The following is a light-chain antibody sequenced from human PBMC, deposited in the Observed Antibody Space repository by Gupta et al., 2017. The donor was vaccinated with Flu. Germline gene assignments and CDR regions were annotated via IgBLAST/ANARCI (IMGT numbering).Light chain of an antibody. CDR2: SNN. Sequence: QSVLTQPPSASGTPGQRVTISCSGSSSNVGSNTVNWYQQLPGTAPKLLIYSNNQRPSGVPARFSVSKSGTSASLAISGLQSEDEADYYCATWDDSLNGFWVFGGGTKLTVL. V-gene: IGLV1-44*01. CDR3: ATWDDSLNGFWV. CDR1: SSNVGSNT. J-gene: IGLJ3*02.